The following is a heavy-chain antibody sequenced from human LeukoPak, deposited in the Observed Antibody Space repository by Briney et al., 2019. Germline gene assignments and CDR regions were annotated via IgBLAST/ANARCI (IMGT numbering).Heavy chain of an antibody. J-gene: IGHJ4*02. CDR3: ARDALTIFGVVIV. CDR1: GFTFSSYS. CDR2: ISSSSSYI. D-gene: IGHD3-3*01. Sequence: GGTLRLPCAASGFTFSSYSMNWVRQAPGKGLEWVSSISSSSSYIYYADSVKGRFTISRDNAKNSLYLQMNSLRAEDTAVYYCARDALTIFGVVIVWGQGTLVTVSS. V-gene: IGHV3-21*01.